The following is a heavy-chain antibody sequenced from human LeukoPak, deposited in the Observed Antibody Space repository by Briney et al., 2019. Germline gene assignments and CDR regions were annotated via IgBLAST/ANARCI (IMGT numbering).Heavy chain of an antibody. CDR1: GYTFTGYY. CDR3: ARDIPDYYYDSSGYAY. D-gene: IGHD3-22*01. J-gene: IGHJ4*02. CDR2: INPNSGGT. Sequence: EASVKVSCKASGYTFTGYYMHWVRQAPGQGLKWMGWINPNSGGTNYAQKFQGRVTMTRDTSISTAYMELSRLRSDDTAVYYCARDIPDYYYDSSGYAYWGQGTLVTVSS. V-gene: IGHV1-2*02.